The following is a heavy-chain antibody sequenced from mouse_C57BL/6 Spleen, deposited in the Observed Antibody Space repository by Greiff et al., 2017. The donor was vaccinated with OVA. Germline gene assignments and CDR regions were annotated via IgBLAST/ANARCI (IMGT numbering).Heavy chain of an antibody. CDR1: GFSLTSYG. D-gene: IGHD2-5*01. Sequence: QVQLKESGPGLVQPSQSLSITCTVSGFSLTSYGVHWVRQSPGKGLEWLGVIWRGGSADYNAAFISRLSISKDNSKGQVFFKMNSLQADETDIYYCARKSNSYAMDYWGQGTSVTVSS. J-gene: IGHJ4*01. V-gene: IGHV2-2*01. CDR3: ARKSNSYAMDY. CDR2: IWRGGSA.